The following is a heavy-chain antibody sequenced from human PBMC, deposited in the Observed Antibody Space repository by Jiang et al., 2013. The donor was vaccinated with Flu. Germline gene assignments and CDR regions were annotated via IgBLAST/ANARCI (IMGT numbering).Heavy chain of an antibody. J-gene: IGHJ5*02. CDR3: ARHVKQWLARYPIKFDP. Sequence: YYSGSTYYNRSLKSRVTISVDTSKNQFSLKLSSVTAADTAVYYCARHVKQWLARYPIKFDPWGQGTLVTVS. V-gene: IGHV4-39*07. D-gene: IGHD6-19*01. CDR2: YYSGST.